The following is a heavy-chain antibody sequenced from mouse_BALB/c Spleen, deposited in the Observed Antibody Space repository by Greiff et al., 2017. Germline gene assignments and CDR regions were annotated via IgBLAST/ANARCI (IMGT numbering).Heavy chain of an antibody. CDR3: ARGDYDYDGTTFFAY. CDR2: IRNKANGYTT. Sequence: VQLKESGGGLVQPGGSLRLSCATSGFTFTDYYMSWVRQPPGKALEWLGFIRNKANGYTTEYSASVKGRFTISRDNSQSILYLQMNTLRAEDSATYYCARGDYDYDGTTFFAYWGQGTLVTVSA. V-gene: IGHV7-3*02. CDR1: GFTFTDYY. D-gene: IGHD2-4*01. J-gene: IGHJ3*01.